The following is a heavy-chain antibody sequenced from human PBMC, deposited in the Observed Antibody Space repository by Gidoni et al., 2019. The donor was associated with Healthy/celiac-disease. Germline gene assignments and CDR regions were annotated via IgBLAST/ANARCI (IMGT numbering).Heavy chain of an antibody. CDR2: IYYSGST. CDR3: ARLYTGAHRLRGDACDI. J-gene: IGHJ3*02. D-gene: IGHD1-26*01. CDR1: GGSTSSYY. Sequence: QVQLQESGPGLVKPSETLSLPCTVSGGSTSSYYWSWIRQPPGKGLEWIGYIYYSGSTNYNPALKSRVTISVDTSKNQFSLKLSSVTAADTAVDYCARLYTGAHRLRGDACDIWGQGTMVTVSS. V-gene: IGHV4-59*01.